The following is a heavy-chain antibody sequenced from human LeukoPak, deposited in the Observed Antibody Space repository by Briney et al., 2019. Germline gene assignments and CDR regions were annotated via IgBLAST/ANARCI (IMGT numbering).Heavy chain of an antibody. CDR1: GFTVSSNF. CDR2: IHRDDTT. Sequence: GGSLRLSCAASGFTVSSNFMTWVRQAPGKGLEWVSVIHRDDTTYYAESVKGRFTISRDNSKRLIYLQMNNRRGEDTALYYCAGGGYTSGWYYYYMDVWGKGTTVIVSS. V-gene: IGHV3-53*01. J-gene: IGHJ6*03. CDR3: AGGGYTSGWYYYYMDV. D-gene: IGHD6-19*01.